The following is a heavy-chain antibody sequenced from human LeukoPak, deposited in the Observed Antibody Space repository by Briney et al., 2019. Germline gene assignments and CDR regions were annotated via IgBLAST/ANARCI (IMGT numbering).Heavy chain of an antibody. CDR1: GFTFSSYG. V-gene: IGHV3-23*01. CDR2: ISGSGGST. J-gene: IGHJ4*02. CDR3: AKDRRGFGELSDLDY. D-gene: IGHD3-10*01. Sequence: GESLRLSCAASGFTFSSYGMHWVRQAPGKGLEWVSAISGSGGSTYYADSVKGRFTISRDNSKNTLYLQMNSLRAEDTAVYYCAKDRRGFGELSDLDYWGQGTLVTVSS.